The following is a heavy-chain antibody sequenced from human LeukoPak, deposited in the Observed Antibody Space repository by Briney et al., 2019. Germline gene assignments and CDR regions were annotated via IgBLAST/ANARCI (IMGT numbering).Heavy chain of an antibody. J-gene: IGHJ4*02. V-gene: IGHV4-61*08. Sequence: SETLSLTCTVSGGSISSGGYYWSWIRQHPGKGLEWIGYIYYSGSTNYNPSLKSRVTISVDTSKNQFSLKLSSVTAADTAVYYCARYKVTTGCFDYWGQGTLVTVSS. D-gene: IGHD4-17*01. CDR3: ARYKVTTGCFDY. CDR2: IYYSGST. CDR1: GGSISSGGYY.